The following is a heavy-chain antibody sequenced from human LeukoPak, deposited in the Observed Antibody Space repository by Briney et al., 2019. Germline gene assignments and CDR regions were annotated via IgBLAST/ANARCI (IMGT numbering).Heavy chain of an antibody. Sequence: GGSLRLSCAASGFTFSRYWMHWVRQAPGKGLVWLSRINTEGGSTNYADSVKGRFTISRDNAKNTLYLQLNSLRADDTAVYYCARGAAPDLYYFDYGAQGTLVTVSS. D-gene: IGHD6-13*01. V-gene: IGHV3-74*01. CDR1: GFTFSRYW. J-gene: IGHJ4*02. CDR2: INTEGGST. CDR3: ARGAAPDLYYFDY.